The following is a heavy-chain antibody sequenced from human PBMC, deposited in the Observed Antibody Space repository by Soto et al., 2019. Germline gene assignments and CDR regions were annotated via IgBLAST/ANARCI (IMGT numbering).Heavy chain of an antibody. CDR2: IYYSGST. D-gene: IGHD3-9*01. V-gene: IGHV4-39*01. CDR1: GGSISSSSYY. Sequence: SETLSLTCTVSGGSISSSSYYWGWIRQPPGKGLEWIGSIYYSGSTYYNPSLKSRVTISVDTSKNQFSLKLSSVTAADTAVYYCACYSDYDILTGYYFWGQGILVTVSS. CDR3: ACYSDYDILTGYYF. J-gene: IGHJ4*02.